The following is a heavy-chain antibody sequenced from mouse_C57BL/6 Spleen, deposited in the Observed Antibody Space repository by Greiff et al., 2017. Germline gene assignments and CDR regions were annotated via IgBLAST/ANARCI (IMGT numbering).Heavy chain of an antibody. D-gene: IGHD1-1*01. CDR2: IYPRSGNT. J-gene: IGHJ1*03. CDR3: ARRKGNYYGSERYFDV. V-gene: IGHV1-81*01. CDR1: GYTFTSYG. Sequence: VQLQQSGAELARPGASVKLSCKASGYTFTSYGISWVKQRTGQGLEWIGEIYPRSGNTYYNEKFKGKATLTADKSSSTAYMELRSLTSEDSAVYFCARRKGNYYGSERYFDVWGKGTTVTVSS.